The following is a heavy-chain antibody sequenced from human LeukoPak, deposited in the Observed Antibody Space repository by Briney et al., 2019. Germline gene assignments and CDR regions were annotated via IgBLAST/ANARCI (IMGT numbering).Heavy chain of an antibody. Sequence: SVKVSCKASGGIFSSYAISWVRQAPGQGLEWMGGIIPIFGTANYAQKFQGRVTITTDESTSTAYMELSSLRSEDTAVYYCARAGGHPNIVVVPAASEPDGHAFDIWGQGTMVTVSS. CDR1: GGIFSSYA. CDR3: ARAGGHPNIVVVPAASEPDGHAFDI. J-gene: IGHJ3*02. D-gene: IGHD2-2*01. V-gene: IGHV1-69*05. CDR2: IIPIFGTA.